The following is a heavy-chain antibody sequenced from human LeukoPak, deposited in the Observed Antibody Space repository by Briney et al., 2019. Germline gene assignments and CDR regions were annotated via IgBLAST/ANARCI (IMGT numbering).Heavy chain of an antibody. J-gene: IGHJ3*02. D-gene: IGHD5-24*01. CDR3: VRVSGRWLQSWAFDI. CDR1: GYTFTGYY. V-gene: IGHV1-2*02. Sequence: ASVKVSCKASGYTFTGYYMHWVRQAPGQGLEWMGWINPNSGGTNYAQKFQGRVTMTRDTSISTAYMELSRLRSDDTAVYYCVRVSGRWLQSWAFDIWGQGTMVTVSS. CDR2: INPNSGGT.